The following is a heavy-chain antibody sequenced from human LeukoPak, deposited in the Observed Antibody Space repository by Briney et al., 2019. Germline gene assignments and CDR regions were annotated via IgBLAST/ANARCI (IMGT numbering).Heavy chain of an antibody. Sequence: GGSLRLSCAGSGFTFSSYWMHWVRQAPGKGLVWVSRIKSDGSSTSYADSVKGRFTIARDNAKNTLYLQMNSLRPEDTAVYYCARNDYLEDWGQGTLVSVPS. CDR2: IKSDGSST. J-gene: IGHJ1*01. CDR1: GFTFSSYW. V-gene: IGHV3-74*01. CDR3: ARNDYLED.